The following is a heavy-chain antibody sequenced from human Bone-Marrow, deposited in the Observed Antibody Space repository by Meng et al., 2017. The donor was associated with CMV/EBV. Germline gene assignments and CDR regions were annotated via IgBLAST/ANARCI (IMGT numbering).Heavy chain of an antibody. CDR2: ISAYNGYT. CDR3: ARELSGSSSAENWFDP. D-gene: IGHD1-26*01. Sequence: ASVKVSCKASGYTFTNYGITWVRQAPGQGLEWMGWISAYNGYTSYAQKLQGRVTVTTDTSTTTAYMEVRSLRSDDTAVYYCARELSGSSSAENWFDPWGQGTLVTVSS. J-gene: IGHJ5*02. V-gene: IGHV1-18*01. CDR1: GYTFTNYG.